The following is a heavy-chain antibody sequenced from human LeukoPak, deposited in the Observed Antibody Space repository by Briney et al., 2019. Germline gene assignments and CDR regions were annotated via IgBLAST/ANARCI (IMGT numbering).Heavy chain of an antibody. J-gene: IGHJ2*01. CDR1: GGSFSGYY. V-gene: IGHV4-34*01. Sequence: SETLSLTCAVYGGSFSGYYWSWIRQPPGKGLEWIGEINHSGSTNYNPSLKSRVTISVDTSKNQFSLKLSSVTAADTAVYYCARDLENYYDRYFDLWGRGTLVTVSS. CDR3: ARDLENYYDRYFDL. CDR2: INHSGST. D-gene: IGHD3-22*01.